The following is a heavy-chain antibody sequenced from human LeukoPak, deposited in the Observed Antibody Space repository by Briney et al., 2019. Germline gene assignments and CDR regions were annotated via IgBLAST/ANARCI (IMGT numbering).Heavy chain of an antibody. CDR1: GFTFSSYG. Sequence: PGGSLRLSCAASGFTFSSYGMHWVRQARGKGLEWVAFIRYDGSNKYYADSVKGRFTISRDNSKNTLYLQMSSLRAEDTAVYYCAKDYYYDSSGYYSDNAFDIWGQGTMVTVSS. D-gene: IGHD3-22*01. J-gene: IGHJ3*02. CDR2: IRYDGSNK. CDR3: AKDYYYDSSGYYSDNAFDI. V-gene: IGHV3-30*02.